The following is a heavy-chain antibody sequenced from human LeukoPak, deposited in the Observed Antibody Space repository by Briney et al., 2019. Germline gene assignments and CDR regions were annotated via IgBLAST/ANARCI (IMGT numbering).Heavy chain of an antibody. CDR1: GFTFSSYA. D-gene: IGHD2-15*01. Sequence: GGSLRLSCAASGFTFSSYAMSWVRQAPRKGLVWVSRISTDGYTTDYADFVQGRFTASRDNTKNTWSLEMNSLRAEDTAVYYCVVGGSPGYWGQGTLVTVSS. CDR3: VVGGSPGY. V-gene: IGHV3-74*01. J-gene: IGHJ4*02. CDR2: ISTDGYTT.